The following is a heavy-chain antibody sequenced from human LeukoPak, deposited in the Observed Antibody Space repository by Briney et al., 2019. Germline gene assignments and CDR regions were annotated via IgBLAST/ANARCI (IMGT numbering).Heavy chain of an antibody. J-gene: IGHJ4*02. V-gene: IGHV1-18*01. CDR2: ISAYNGNP. Sequence: EASVKVSCKASGYTFTSYGLSWVRQAPGQGLEWMGWISAYNGNPNYAQKLQGRVTMTKDTSRSTAYMELRSLRSNDTAVYYCARVLEYWGYSSSSLPDYWGQGTLVTVSS. CDR3: ARVLEYWGYSSSSLPDY. D-gene: IGHD6-6*01. CDR1: GYTFTSYG.